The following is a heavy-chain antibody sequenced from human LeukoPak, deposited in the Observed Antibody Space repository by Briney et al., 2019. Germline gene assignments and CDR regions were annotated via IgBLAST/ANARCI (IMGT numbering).Heavy chain of an antibody. CDR1: GFTFSSYA. CDR3: ARDPYCGGDCSMFDY. J-gene: IGHJ4*02. D-gene: IGHD2-21*02. CDR2: ISYDGSNK. Sequence: GGSLRLSCAASGFTFSSYAMHWVRQAPGEGLEWVAVISYDGSNKYYADSVKGRFTISRDNSKNTLYLQMNSLRAEDTAVYYCARDPYCGGDCSMFDYWGQGTLVTVSS. V-gene: IGHV3-30-3*01.